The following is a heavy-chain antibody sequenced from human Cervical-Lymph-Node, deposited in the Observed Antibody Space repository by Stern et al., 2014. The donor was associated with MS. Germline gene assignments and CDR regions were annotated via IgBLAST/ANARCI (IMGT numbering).Heavy chain of an antibody. CDR2: INPSGGST. J-gene: IGHJ6*02. D-gene: IGHD6-19*01. V-gene: IGHV1-46*01. CDR1: GYTFTSYY. Sequence: VQLVPSGAEVKPPGASVKLSCKASGYTFTSYYMNWVRQAPGKGLEWLGIINPSGGSTNYAQKFQGRVTLTRDTSTSTVYMELSSLRSEDTAVYYCAREVAGHRLGMMDVWGQGTSVTVSS. CDR3: AREVAGHRLGMMDV.